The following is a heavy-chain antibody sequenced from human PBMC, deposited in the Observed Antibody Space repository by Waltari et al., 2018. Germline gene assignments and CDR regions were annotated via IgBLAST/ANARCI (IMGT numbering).Heavy chain of an antibody. CDR3: ATLYGSGRS. J-gene: IGHJ5*02. D-gene: IGHD3-10*01. CDR1: GYSISSGYY. Sequence: QVQLQESGPGLVKPSETLSLTCAVSGYSISSGYYWGWIRQPPGKGLEWIGSIYHSGSTYYNPSLKSRVTISVDTSKNQFSLKLSSVTAADTAVYYCATLYGSGRSWGQGTLVTVSS. V-gene: IGHV4-38-2*01. CDR2: IYHSGST.